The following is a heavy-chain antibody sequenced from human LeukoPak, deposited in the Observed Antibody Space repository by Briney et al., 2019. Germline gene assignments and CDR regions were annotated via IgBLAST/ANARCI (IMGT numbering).Heavy chain of an antibody. D-gene: IGHD3-22*01. CDR1: GFTFSDHY. CDR3: AASWDFNGSGLHQLSY. Sequence: GGSLRLSCAASGFTFSDHYMDWVRQAPGKGLEWVGRTRNKAHSYTTEYAPSVKGRFTISRDDSKNSLYLQMNSLKTEDTAVYYCAASWDFNGSGLHQLSYWGQGTLVTVSS. V-gene: IGHV3-72*01. J-gene: IGHJ4*02. CDR2: TRNKAHSYTT.